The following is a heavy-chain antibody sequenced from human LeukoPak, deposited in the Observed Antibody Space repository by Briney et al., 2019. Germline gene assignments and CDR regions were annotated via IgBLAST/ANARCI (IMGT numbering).Heavy chain of an antibody. V-gene: IGHV1-18*01. CDR1: GYTFTSYG. CDR3: ASSNILRYFDWLLPGAFDI. Sequence: ASVKVSCKASGYTFTSYGIGWVRQAPGQGLEWMGWISAYNGNTNYAQKLQGRVTMTTDTSTSTAYMELRSLRSDDTAVYYCASSNILRYFDWLLPGAFDIWGQGTMVTVSS. J-gene: IGHJ3*02. D-gene: IGHD3-9*01. CDR2: ISAYNGNT.